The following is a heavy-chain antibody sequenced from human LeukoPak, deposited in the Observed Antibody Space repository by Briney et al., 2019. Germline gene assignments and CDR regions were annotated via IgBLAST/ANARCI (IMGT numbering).Heavy chain of an antibody. CDR3: ARVGWTYYYDSSGYPILSYYFDY. CDR2: IKQDGSEK. D-gene: IGHD3-22*01. V-gene: IGHV3-7*04. J-gene: IGHJ4*02. CDR1: GFTFSSYW. Sequence: GGSLRLSCAASGFTFSSYWMSWVRQAPGRGLEWVANIKQDGSEKYYVDSAKVRFTISRDNAKNSLYLQMNSLRAEDTAVYYCARVGWTYYYDSSGYPILSYYFDYWGQGTLVTVSS.